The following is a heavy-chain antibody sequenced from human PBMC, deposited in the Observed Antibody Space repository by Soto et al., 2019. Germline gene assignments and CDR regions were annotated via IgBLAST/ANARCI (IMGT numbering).Heavy chain of an antibody. V-gene: IGHV1-69*13. CDR2: IIPIFGTA. J-gene: IGHJ4*02. CDR3: ARAPSTYKWCLGY. Sequence: ASVKVSCKASGGTFSSYSISWVRQAPGQGLEWMGGIIPIFGTANYAQKFQGRVTITADESTSTAYMELSSLRSEDTAVYYCARAPSTYKWCLGYWGQGTLVTVSS. D-gene: IGHD2-15*01. CDR1: GGTFSSYS.